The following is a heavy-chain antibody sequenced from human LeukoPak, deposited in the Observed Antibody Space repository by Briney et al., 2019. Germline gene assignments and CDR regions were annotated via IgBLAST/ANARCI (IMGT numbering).Heavy chain of an antibody. J-gene: IGHJ3*02. CDR1: GGSISSSSYY. CDR3: ASAPGVGYCTNGVCYTGHDAFDI. Sequence: SETLSLTCTVSGGSISSSSYYWGWIRQSPGKALEWIGSIYHSGSTYYNPSLKSRVTISVDTSKNQFSLKLSSVTAADTAVYYCASAPGVGYCTNGVCYTGHDAFDIWGQGTMVTVSS. D-gene: IGHD2-8*01. V-gene: IGHV4-39*07. CDR2: IYHSGST.